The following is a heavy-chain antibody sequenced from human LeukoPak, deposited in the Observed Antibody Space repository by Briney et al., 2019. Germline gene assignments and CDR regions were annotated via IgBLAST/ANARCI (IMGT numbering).Heavy chain of an antibody. V-gene: IGHV3-23*01. J-gene: IGHJ4*02. CDR3: AKARFGVVIVDY. Sequence: PGGSLRLSCAASGFTFSSYAMSWVRQAPGKGLEWVSAISGSGGSTYYADYVKGRFTISRENYKNTLYLQMNSLRAEDTAVYYCAKARFGVVIVDYWGQGTLVTVSS. CDR2: ISGSGGST. CDR1: GFTFSSYA. D-gene: IGHD3-3*01.